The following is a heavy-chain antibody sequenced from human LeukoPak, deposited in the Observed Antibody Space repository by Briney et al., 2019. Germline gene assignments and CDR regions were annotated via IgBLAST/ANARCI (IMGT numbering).Heavy chain of an antibody. Sequence: GRSRRPSCAASGFSFGSYCMNWVRQPQGKGRGWVSSSSSSSGYIYYADSVKGRFTISRDNAKNSLYLQMNSLRAEDTAVYYCARDSGTSYSSGWYDYWGQGTLVTVSS. J-gene: IGHJ4*02. V-gene: IGHV3-21*01. D-gene: IGHD6-19*01. CDR1: GFSFGSYC. CDR3: ARDSGTSYSSGWYDY. CDR2: SSSSSGYI.